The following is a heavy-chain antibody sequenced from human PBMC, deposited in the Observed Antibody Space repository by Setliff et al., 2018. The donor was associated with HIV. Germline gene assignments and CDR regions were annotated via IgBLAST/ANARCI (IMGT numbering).Heavy chain of an antibody. D-gene: IGHD2-21*02. CDR2: IIYNGGT. J-gene: IGHJ4*02. Sequence: PSETLSPTCTVSGGSISSGGYYWSWIRQPAGKGLEWIGEIIYNGGTNYNPSLKSRVSISLDTSKNQFSLKLTSVTAADTAIYYCARGEGLCGGGDCFPLAYFDYWGRGTLVTVSS. CDR3: ARGEGLCGGGDCFPLAYFDY. V-gene: IGHV4-61*10. CDR1: GGSISSGGYY.